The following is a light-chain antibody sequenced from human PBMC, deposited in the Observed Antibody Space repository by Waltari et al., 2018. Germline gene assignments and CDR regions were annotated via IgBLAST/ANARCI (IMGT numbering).Light chain of an antibody. CDR1: NLGSKN. V-gene: IGLV3-9*01. CDR3: QVWDSNTAV. CDR2: RDS. J-gene: IGLJ2*01. Sequence: SYELTQPLSVSVALGQTARMTCGGNNLGSKNVHWYQQKPGQAPQLVTYRDSNRPPGTPERFSGSNSGNTATLTISRAQAGDEADFYCQVWDSNTAVFGGGTKLTVL.